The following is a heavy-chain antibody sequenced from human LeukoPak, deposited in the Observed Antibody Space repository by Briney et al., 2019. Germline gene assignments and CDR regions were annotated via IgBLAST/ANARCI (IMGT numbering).Heavy chain of an antibody. CDR1: GGSISRYY. J-gene: IGHJ5*02. CDR2: IYTSGSH. Sequence: SETLSLTRTVSGGSISRYYWSWIRQPPGKGLEGSGYIYTSGSHNYNPSLKSRVTISVDTAKHQSALKLSSVTAADTAVYYCASKANGNSAFNWFDPWGQGTLVTVSS. V-gene: IGHV4-4*09. D-gene: IGHD4-23*01. CDR3: ASKANGNSAFNWFDP.